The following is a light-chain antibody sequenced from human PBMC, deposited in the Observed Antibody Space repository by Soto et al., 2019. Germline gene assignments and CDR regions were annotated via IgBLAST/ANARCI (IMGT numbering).Light chain of an antibody. Sequence: DNQMTHSASALSASIGDRVTITCRASQNISIWLAWYQQRPGRAPRLLIYDSSSLESGVPSTFSGSGSGTEFSLTICNLRPDDFATYYCQHYQSFSITFGQGTRLEIK. CDR2: DSS. CDR1: QNISIW. CDR3: QHYQSFSIT. V-gene: IGKV1-5*01. J-gene: IGKJ5*01.